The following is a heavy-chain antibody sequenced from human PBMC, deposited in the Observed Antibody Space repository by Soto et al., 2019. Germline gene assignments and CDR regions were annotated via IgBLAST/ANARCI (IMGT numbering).Heavy chain of an antibody. V-gene: IGHV1-69*06. Sequence: SVKVSCKASGGTFSSYAISWVRQAPGQGLEWMGGIIPIFGTANYAQKFQGRVTITADKSTSTAYMELSRLRSEDTAVYYCAREPGYDSSVYYPTWGQGTLVTVSS. CDR1: GGTFSSYA. J-gene: IGHJ5*02. D-gene: IGHD3-22*01. CDR2: IIPIFGTA. CDR3: AREPGYDSSVYYPT.